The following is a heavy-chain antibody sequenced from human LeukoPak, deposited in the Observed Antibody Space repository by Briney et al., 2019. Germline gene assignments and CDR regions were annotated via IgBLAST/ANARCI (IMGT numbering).Heavy chain of an antibody. CDR1: GFTFSDYY. D-gene: IGHD1-1*01. CDR3: ARGTTGTTDFDY. V-gene: IGHV3-11*01. CDR2: ISTSGTTM. J-gene: IGHJ4*02. Sequence: KSGGSLRLSCAASGFTFSDYYMNWIRQAPGKGLEWVSYISTSGTTMSYADSVKGRFTIPRDSAKNSLYLQMNSLRAEDTAVYYCARGTTGTTDFDYWGQGTLVTVSS.